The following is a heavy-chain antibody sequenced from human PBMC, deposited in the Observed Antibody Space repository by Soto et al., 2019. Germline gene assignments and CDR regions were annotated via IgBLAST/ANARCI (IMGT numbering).Heavy chain of an antibody. Sequence: PGGSLRLSCSASGFAFSAHWMTWVRQTPGKGLEWVANISPEGSTKYYVDSAKGRFTISRDNAKNLLYLQMNSLTVGDTAVYSCVRDHVTPGLYFDKWGQGTLVTVSS. CDR3: VRDHVTPGLYFDK. D-gene: IGHD2-8*02. J-gene: IGHJ4*02. CDR1: GFAFSAHW. CDR2: ISPEGSTK. V-gene: IGHV3-7*01.